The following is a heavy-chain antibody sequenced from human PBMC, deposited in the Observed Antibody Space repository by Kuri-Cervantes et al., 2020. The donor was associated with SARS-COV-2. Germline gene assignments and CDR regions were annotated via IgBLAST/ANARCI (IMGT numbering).Heavy chain of an antibody. CDR2: IKSKTDGGTT. CDR1: GFTFGDYA. V-gene: IGHV3-15*01. CDR3: TTDRITIFGVVIYDYFDY. Sequence: GESLKISCTASGFTFGDYAMSWVRQAPGKGLEWVGRIKSKTDGGTTDYAAPVKGRFTISRDDSKNTLYLQMNSLKTEDTAVYYCTTDRITIFGVVIYDYFDYWGQGTLVTVSS. J-gene: IGHJ4*02. D-gene: IGHD3-3*01.